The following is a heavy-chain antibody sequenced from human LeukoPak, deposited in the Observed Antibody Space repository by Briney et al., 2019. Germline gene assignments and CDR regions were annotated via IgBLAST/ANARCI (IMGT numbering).Heavy chain of an antibody. CDR1: GGSISSSSYY. J-gene: IGHJ6*03. Sequence: SETLSLTCTVSGGSISSSSYYWGWIRQPPGKGLEWIGSIYHSGSTYYNPSLKSRVTISVDTSKNQFSLKLSSVTAADTAVYYCARMGYYYYMDVWGKGTTVTVS. CDR2: IYHSGST. V-gene: IGHV4-39*07. CDR3: ARMGYYYYMDV.